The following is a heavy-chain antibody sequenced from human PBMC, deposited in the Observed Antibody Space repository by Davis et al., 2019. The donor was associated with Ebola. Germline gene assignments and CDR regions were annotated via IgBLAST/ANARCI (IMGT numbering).Heavy chain of an antibody. CDR3: AKGPLHDSSSEADAFDI. CDR1: GFTFSSYG. Sequence: GESLKISCAASGFTFSSYGMHWVRQAPGKGLEWVAVIWYDGSNKYYADSVKGRFTISRDNSKNTLYLQMNSLRAEDTAVYYCAKGPLHDSSSEADAFDIWGQGTMVTVSS. J-gene: IGHJ3*02. D-gene: IGHD6-13*01. V-gene: IGHV3-33*06. CDR2: IWYDGSNK.